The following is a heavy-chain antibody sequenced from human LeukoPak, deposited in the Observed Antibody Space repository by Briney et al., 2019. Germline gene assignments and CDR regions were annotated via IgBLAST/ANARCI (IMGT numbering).Heavy chain of an antibody. J-gene: IGHJ4*02. Sequence: PAGSLRLSCAASGFAFSTYWMHWVRQAPGKGLEWVANIKQDGSEKYHVDSVKGRFTISRDNAKNSLYLQMSSLRAEDTGLYYCARGSGWVFDYWGQGTLVTVSS. CDR1: GFAFSTYW. CDR2: IKQDGSEK. CDR3: ARGSGWVFDY. V-gene: IGHV3-7*01. D-gene: IGHD6-19*01.